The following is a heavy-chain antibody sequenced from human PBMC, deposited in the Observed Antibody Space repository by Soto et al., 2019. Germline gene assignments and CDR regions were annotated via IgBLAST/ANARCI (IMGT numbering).Heavy chain of an antibody. CDR1: GVSFSSYY. D-gene: IGHD3-10*02. Sequence: PSETLSLTCTVPGVSFSSYYWSWIRQPPGKGLEWIGYIYYSGSTNYNPSLKSRVTISVDTSKNQFSLKLSSVTAADTAVYYCAREKLRSADAFDIWGQGTMVTVSS. V-gene: IGHV4-59*01. CDR3: AREKLRSADAFDI. CDR2: IYYSGST. J-gene: IGHJ3*02.